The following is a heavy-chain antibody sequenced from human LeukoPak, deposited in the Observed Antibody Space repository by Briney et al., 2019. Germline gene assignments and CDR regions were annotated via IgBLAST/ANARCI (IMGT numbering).Heavy chain of an antibody. J-gene: IGHJ4*02. Sequence: SETLSLTCAVYGGSFSGYYWSWIRQPPGKGLEWIGEINHSGSTNYNPSLKSRVTISVDTSKNQFSLKLSSVTAADTAVYYCARRQYYYGSGSYHDYWGQGTLVTVSS. D-gene: IGHD3-10*01. V-gene: IGHV4-34*01. CDR2: INHSGST. CDR3: ARRQYYYGSGSYHDY. CDR1: GGSFSGYY.